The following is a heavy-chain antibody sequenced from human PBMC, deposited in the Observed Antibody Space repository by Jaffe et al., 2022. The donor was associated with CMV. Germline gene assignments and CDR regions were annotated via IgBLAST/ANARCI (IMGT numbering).Heavy chain of an antibody. CDR3: ARDFGSGYSDY. V-gene: IGHV3-7*01. CDR2: IKRDGSEK. D-gene: IGHD3-22*01. CDR1: GFTFYTYW. J-gene: IGHJ4*02. Sequence: EMQLVASGGGLFQPGGSLRLSCAASGFTFYTYWMTWVRQAPGKGLEWVANIKRDGSEKYYVDSVKGRFTISRDNAKNSLYLQMNSLRTEDTAVYYCARDFGSGYSDYWGQGTLVTVSS.